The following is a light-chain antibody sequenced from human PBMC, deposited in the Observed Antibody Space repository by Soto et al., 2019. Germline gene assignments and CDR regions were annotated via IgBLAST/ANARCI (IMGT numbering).Light chain of an antibody. Sequence: EIAMTQSPATLSVCPGERASRSYRASQSVSSNLAWYQQKPGQAPRLLIYAASSRATGVPDRFSGSGSGTDFTLTINSLQSEDFAVYYCQQYNNWPRTFGQGTKVDIK. CDR1: QSVSSN. CDR2: AAS. J-gene: IGKJ1*01. V-gene: IGKV3D-15*01. CDR3: QQYNNWPRT.